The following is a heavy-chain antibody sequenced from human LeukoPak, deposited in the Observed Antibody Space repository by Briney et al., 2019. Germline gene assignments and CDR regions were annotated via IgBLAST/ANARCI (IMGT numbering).Heavy chain of an antibody. D-gene: IGHD2-15*01. CDR2: INQDGSAE. CDR1: GFTFSSYW. Sequence: GGSLRLSCAASGFTFSSYWMNWVRQAPGKGLEWVANINQDGSAEYYVDSVKGRFTISRDNSKNTLYLQMNSLRAEDTALYYCAKDSGNSFFDYWGQGTLVTASS. CDR3: AKDSGNSFFDY. V-gene: IGHV3-7*05. J-gene: IGHJ4*02.